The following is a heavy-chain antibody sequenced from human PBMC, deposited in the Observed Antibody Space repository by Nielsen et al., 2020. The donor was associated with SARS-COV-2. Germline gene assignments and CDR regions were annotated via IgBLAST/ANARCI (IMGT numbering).Heavy chain of an antibody. D-gene: IGHD2-21*02. CDR1: GFTFSSYA. CDR2: ISGSGGST. J-gene: IGHJ4*02. V-gene: IGHV3-23*01. CDR3: AETRYCGGDCGWTFDY. Sequence: GGSLRLSCAASGFTFSSYAMSWVRQAPGKGLEWVSAISGSGGSTYYADSVKGRFTISRDNSKNTLYLQMNSLRAEDTAVYYCAETRYCGGDCGWTFDYWGQGTLVTVSS.